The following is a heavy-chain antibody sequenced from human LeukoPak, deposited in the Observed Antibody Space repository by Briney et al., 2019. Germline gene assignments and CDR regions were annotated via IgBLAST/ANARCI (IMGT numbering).Heavy chain of an antibody. CDR1: GYTLTELS. Sequence: ASVKVSCKVSGYTLTELSIHWVRQSPGKGLEWVGGFDPENSETAYAQKFQGRVTVTTDTSTSTAYMELRSLRSDDTAVYYCARVADYGDYDRWMDVWGKGTTVTVSS. V-gene: IGHV1-24*01. CDR3: ARVADYGDYDRWMDV. J-gene: IGHJ6*04. CDR2: FDPENSET. D-gene: IGHD4-17*01.